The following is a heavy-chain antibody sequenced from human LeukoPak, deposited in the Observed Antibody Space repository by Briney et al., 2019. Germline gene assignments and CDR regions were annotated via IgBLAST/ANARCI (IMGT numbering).Heavy chain of an antibody. CDR2: IYSGEVT. V-gene: IGHV3-53*01. CDR3: ARISGGSFDI. D-gene: IGHD3-10*01. CDR1: GLTISSNY. J-gene: IGHJ3*02. Sequence: GGSLRLSCAASGLTISSNYMTWVRQAQGTGLEWVSLIYSGEVTFYADSVKGRFTISRDTSHNTLYLQMNRLRTADTAVYYCARISGGSFDIWGQGTTVTVSS.